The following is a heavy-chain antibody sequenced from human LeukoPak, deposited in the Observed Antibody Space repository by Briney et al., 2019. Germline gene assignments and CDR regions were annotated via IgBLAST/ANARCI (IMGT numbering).Heavy chain of an antibody. CDR1: GYSISSGYY. CDR2: IYHSGST. V-gene: IGHV4-38-2*01. D-gene: IGHD6-19*01. CDR3: ARGDDSSGWYEAWFDP. Sequence: SETLSLTCAVSGYSISSGYYWGWIRQPPGKGLEWIGSIYHSGSTYYNPSLKSRVTISVDTSKNQFSLELRSVTAADTAVYYCARGDDSSGWYEAWFDPWGQGTLVTVSS. J-gene: IGHJ5*02.